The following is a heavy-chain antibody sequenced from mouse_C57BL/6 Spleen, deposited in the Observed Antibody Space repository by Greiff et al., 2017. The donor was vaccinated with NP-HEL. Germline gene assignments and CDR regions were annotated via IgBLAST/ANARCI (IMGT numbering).Heavy chain of an antibody. V-gene: IGHV1-69*01. CDR2: IDPSDSYT. Sequence: QVQLQQPGAELVMPGASVKLSCKASGYTFTSYWMHWVKQRPGQGLEWIGEIDPSDSYTNYNQKFKGKSTLTVDKSSSTAYMQLSSLTSEGSAVYYCARGEDGYSFSYFEVWGTGTTVTVSS. CDR1: GYTFTSYW. J-gene: IGHJ1*03. D-gene: IGHD2-3*01. CDR3: ARGEDGYSFSYFEV.